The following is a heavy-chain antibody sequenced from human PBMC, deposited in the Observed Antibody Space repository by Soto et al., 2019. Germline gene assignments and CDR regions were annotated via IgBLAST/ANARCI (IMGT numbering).Heavy chain of an antibody. J-gene: IGHJ4*02. CDR1: GGSISSSSYY. Sequence: QLQLQESGPGLVKPSETLSLTCTVSGGSISSSSYYWGWIRQPPGKGLEWIGTIYYSVSTYYNPYLQSRVTISVDTSKNLFSLKLSSVTAADTAVYYCARLYGWSLFDYWGQGTLVTVSS. V-gene: IGHV4-39*01. CDR3: ARLYGWSLFDY. CDR2: IYYSVST. D-gene: IGHD6-19*01.